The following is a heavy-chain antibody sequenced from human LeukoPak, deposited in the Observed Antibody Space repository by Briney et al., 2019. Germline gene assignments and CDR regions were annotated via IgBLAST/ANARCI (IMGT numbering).Heavy chain of an antibody. CDR3: ARGKVVAGTPGQNSWDN. Sequence: KPSETLSLTCTVPGGSISSYYWTWIRQPPGKGMEWIGYIFYSGSTNYNPSLKSRVTISADTSRNQISLKLSSVTAADTAVYYCARGKVVAGTPGQNSWDNWGQGILVTVSS. CDR2: IFYSGST. V-gene: IGHV4-59*08. J-gene: IGHJ4*02. CDR1: GGSISSYY. D-gene: IGHD6-19*01.